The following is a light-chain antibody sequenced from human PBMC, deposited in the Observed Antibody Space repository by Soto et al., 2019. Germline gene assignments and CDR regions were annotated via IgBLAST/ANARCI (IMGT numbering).Light chain of an antibody. Sequence: EIVLTQSPATLSLSPGDTATLSCRATQRVSTYLAWYQQKPGQAPRLLIYDASNRAPGIPARFSGSASETDFTLTISSLEPEDFAVYYCHQRSNWPLTFGGGTKVEIK. CDR3: HQRSNWPLT. V-gene: IGKV3-11*01. CDR2: DAS. J-gene: IGKJ4*01. CDR1: QRVSTY.